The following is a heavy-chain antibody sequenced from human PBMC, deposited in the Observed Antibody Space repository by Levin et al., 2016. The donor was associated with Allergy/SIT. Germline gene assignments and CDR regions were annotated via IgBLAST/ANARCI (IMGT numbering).Heavy chain of an antibody. CDR3: VRSSTSWDYWYFDL. CDR1: GFTFGSYA. Sequence: GESLKISCAASGFTFGSYAMHWVRQAPGKGLECVAVISHDGSNKYYADFLKGRFTISRDNSKNTLYLQVNSLTAEDTAVYYCVRSSTSWDYWYFDLWGRGTLVTVSS. D-gene: IGHD2-2*01. V-gene: IGHV3-30-3*01. J-gene: IGHJ2*01. CDR2: ISHDGSNK.